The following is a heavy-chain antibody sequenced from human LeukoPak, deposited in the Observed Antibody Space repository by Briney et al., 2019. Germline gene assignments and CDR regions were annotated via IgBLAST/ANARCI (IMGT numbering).Heavy chain of an antibody. D-gene: IGHD4-17*01. CDR2: LYTSGNT. V-gene: IGHV4-4*07. CDR3: ARDRDDYGDYGLDY. J-gene: IGHJ4*02. CDR1: GGSISSDY. Sequence: SETLSLTCTVSGGSISSDYWSWIRQPAGKGLEWIGRLYTSGNTKYNPSLKSRVTISVDTSKNQFSLRLNSVTAADTAVYYCARDRDDYGDYGLDYWGQGTLVTVSS.